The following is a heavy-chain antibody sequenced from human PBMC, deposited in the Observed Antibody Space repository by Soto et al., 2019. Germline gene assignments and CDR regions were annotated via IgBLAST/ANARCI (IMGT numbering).Heavy chain of an antibody. V-gene: IGHV3-11*01. CDR3: AGNSGGGGLTLEY. J-gene: IGHJ4*02. D-gene: IGHD3-16*01. Sequence: QVHLEESGGGLVKPGGSLRLSCTASGFIFSDYYMSWIRQAPGKGLEWVSDISNSGRITHHADSVEGRFTISRGNGKDSLYLQMDRLGPADSGIYFCAGNSGGGGLTLEYWGQGTLVTVSS. CDR2: ISNSGRIT. CDR1: GFIFSDYY.